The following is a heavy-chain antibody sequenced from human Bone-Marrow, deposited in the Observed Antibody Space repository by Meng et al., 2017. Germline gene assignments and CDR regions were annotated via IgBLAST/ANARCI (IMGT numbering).Heavy chain of an antibody. CDR2: ISYDGSNK. V-gene: IGHV3-30*04. CDR1: GFTFSSYA. CDR3: ARDCYYSSGYYWTPLYYYYYGMDV. D-gene: IGHD3-22*01. J-gene: IGHJ6*02. Sequence: GESLKISCAASGFTFSSYAMHWVRQAPGKGLEWVAVISYDGSNKYYADSVKGRFTISRDNSKNTLYLQMNSLRAEDTAVYYCARDCYYSSGYYWTPLYYYYYGMDVWGQGTTVTVSS.